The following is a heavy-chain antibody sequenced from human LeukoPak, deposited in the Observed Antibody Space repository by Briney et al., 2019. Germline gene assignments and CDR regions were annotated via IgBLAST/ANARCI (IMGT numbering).Heavy chain of an antibody. CDR2: INPNSGGT. D-gene: IGHD2-21*01. CDR1: GYTFTGYY. CDR3: ARFLFFGRRAGMDV. J-gene: IGHJ6*02. V-gene: IGHV1-2*06. Sequence: ASVTVSCTASGYTFTGYYMHWVRQAPGRGLEWMGRINPNSGGTNYAQKFQGRVTMTRDTSISTAYMELSRLRSDDTAVYYCARFLFFGRRAGMDVWGQGTTVTVSS.